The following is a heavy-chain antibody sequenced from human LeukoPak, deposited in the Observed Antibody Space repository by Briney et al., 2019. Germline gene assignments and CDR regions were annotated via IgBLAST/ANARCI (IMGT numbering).Heavy chain of an antibody. D-gene: IGHD5-18*01. Sequence: PGGSLRLSCAASGFTFSSYAMRWVRQAPGKGLEWVADISYDGSNKYYADSVRGRFTISRDNSKNTLYLQMNSLRAEDTAVYYCARGHAIQLWRNPPDYWGQGTLVTVSS. V-gene: IGHV3-30-3*01. CDR2: ISYDGSNK. CDR3: ARGHAIQLWRNPPDY. J-gene: IGHJ4*02. CDR1: GFTFSSYA.